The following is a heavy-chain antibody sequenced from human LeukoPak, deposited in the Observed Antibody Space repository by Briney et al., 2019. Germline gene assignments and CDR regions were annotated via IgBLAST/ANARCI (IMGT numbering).Heavy chain of an antibody. CDR2: ITGSGGNT. CDR1: GFSFSRYA. CDR3: ARIDYFDSTGSYYYFSY. V-gene: IGHV3-23*01. D-gene: IGHD3-22*01. Sequence: PGGSLRLSCAACGFSFSRYAMSWARQAPGKGLEWVSAITGSGGNTYYTDSVKGRFTISRDNSKNTLYLQMNSLRAEDTAVYYCARIDYFDSTGSYYYFSYWGQGTLATV. J-gene: IGHJ4*02.